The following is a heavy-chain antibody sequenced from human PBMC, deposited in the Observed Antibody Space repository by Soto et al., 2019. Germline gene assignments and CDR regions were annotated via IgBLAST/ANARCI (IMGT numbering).Heavy chain of an antibody. CDR2: ISYDGSNK. CDR1: GFTFSSYG. Sequence: QVQLVESGGGVVQPGRSLRLSCAASGFTFSSYGMHWVRQAPGKGLEWVAVISYDGSNKYYADSVKGRFTISRDNSKNTLYLQMSIPRAEARTVSYCAKGLRVWLSPVPDAFDIWGQGTMVTVSS. V-gene: IGHV3-30*18. J-gene: IGHJ3*02. CDR3: AKGLRVWLSPVPDAFDI. D-gene: IGHD3-22*01.